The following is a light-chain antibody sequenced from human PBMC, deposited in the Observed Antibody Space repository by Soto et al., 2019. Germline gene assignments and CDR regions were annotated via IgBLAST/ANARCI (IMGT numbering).Light chain of an antibody. CDR1: QSVGTF. CDR3: QQYGGSPIT. Sequence: EVVLTQTPCTLSLSPGGRASLSCRASQSVGTFLAWYQQRSGQAPRLLIYGASSRATGIPDRFSGSGSGTDFTLTISRLEPEDFALYYCQQYGGSPITFGLGTRLEI. CDR2: GAS. V-gene: IGKV3-20*01. J-gene: IGKJ5*01.